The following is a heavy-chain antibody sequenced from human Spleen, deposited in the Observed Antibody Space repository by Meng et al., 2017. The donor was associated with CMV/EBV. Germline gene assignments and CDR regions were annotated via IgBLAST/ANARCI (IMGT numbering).Heavy chain of an antibody. CDR3: ARDSPSLYSSSHGIDF. J-gene: IGHJ4*02. CDR2: ISVYTDNT. D-gene: IGHD6-6*01. V-gene: IGHV1-18*04. Sequence: ASVKVSCKTSGYTFTSYGVSWVRQAPGQGLEWMGWISVYTDNTSSAQKFQGRLTMTTDTSTSTAYMELRSLRSDDTAVYYCARDSPSLYSSSHGIDFWGQGTLVTVSS. CDR1: GYTFTSYG.